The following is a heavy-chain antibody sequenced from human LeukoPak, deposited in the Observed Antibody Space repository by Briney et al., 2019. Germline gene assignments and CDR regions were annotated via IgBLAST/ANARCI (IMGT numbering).Heavy chain of an antibody. CDR1: GFTFSKYW. Sequence: GGSLRLSCAASGFTFSKYWMRWVRQAPGKGLESVSRINTDGTVTTYADSVKGRFTVSRDNADNTMYLQMNSVRDEDTAVYYCATKQWLAPPPDSWGQGTPVTVSS. CDR3: ATKQWLAPPPDS. D-gene: IGHD6-19*01. V-gene: IGHV3-74*01. CDR2: INTDGTVT. J-gene: IGHJ4*02.